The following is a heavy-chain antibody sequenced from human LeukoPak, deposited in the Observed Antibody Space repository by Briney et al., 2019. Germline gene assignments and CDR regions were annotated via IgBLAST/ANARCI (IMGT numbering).Heavy chain of an antibody. V-gene: IGHV3-74*03. CDR2: INSAGSST. CDR3: ARDEVGAPPIDY. D-gene: IGHD1-26*01. CDR1: GFTFSTYW. Sequence: GGSLRLSCAASGFTFSTYWMHWVRQAPGKGLAWVSRINSAGSSTTYADSVRGRFTVSRDNAKNTLFLHMTSLRAEDTAVYYCARDEVGAPPIDYWGQGALVTVSS. J-gene: IGHJ4*02.